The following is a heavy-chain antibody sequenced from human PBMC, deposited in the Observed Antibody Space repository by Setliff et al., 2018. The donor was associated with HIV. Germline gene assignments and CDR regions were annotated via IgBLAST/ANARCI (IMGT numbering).Heavy chain of an antibody. CDR3: ARRTSVGSLA. CDR2: ISGGGGST. V-gene: IGHV3-23*01. J-gene: IGHJ5*01. CDR1: GFTFSSYA. Sequence: HPGGSLRLSCAASGFTFSSYAMTWVRQGPGKGLEWVSGISGGGGSTYYAAAVKGRFTISRDNSKNTLYLQMNSLRAEDTAVYYCARRTSVGSLAWGQGTLVPSPQ. D-gene: IGHD3-10*01.